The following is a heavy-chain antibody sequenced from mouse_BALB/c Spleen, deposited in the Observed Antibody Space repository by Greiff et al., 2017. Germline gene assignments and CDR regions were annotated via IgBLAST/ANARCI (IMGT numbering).Heavy chain of an antibody. Sequence: VNVVESGPGLVAPSQSLSITCTVSGFSLTGYGVNWVRQPPGKGLEWLGMIWGDGSTDYNSALKSRLSISKDNSKSQVFLKMNSLQTDDTARYYGARDHEVRSSYAMDYWGQGTSVTVSS. V-gene: IGHV2-6-7*01. J-gene: IGHJ4*01. CDR1: GFSLTGYG. CDR3: ARDHEVRSSYAMDY. CDR2: IWGDGST.